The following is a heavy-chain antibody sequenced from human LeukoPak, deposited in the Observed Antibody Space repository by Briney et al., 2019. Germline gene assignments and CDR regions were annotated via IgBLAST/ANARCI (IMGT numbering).Heavy chain of an antibody. CDR3: ARETRYDSSGHYYYYYMDV. CDR1: GFTFSSYW. J-gene: IGHJ6*03. Sequence: GGSLRLSCAASGFTFSSYWMSWVRQAPGKGLEWVANIKQDGSEKYYVDSVKGRFTISRDNAKNSLYLQMNSLRAEDTAVYYCARETRYDSSGHYYYYYMDVWGKGTTVTVSS. CDR2: IKQDGSEK. D-gene: IGHD3-22*01. V-gene: IGHV3-7*01.